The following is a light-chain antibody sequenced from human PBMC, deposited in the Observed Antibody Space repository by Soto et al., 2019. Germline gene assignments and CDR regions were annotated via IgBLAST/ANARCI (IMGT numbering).Light chain of an antibody. V-gene: IGLV2-14*01. CDR1: SSDIGAYDY. CDR3: CSYTGTTSPWV. Sequence: QSALTQPASVSGSPGESIIISCTGSSSDIGAYDYVSRYQHHPGRAPKVIIFEVNDRASGVSHRFSGSKSGNTASLTISGLQAEDEADYYCCSYTGTTSPWVFGGGTKLTVL. J-gene: IGLJ3*02. CDR2: EVN.